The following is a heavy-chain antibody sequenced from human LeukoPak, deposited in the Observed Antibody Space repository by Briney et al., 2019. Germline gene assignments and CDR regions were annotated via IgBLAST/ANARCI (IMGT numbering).Heavy chain of an antibody. Sequence: EGSLRLSCGASGFTFSSSAMHWVRQGPGKGLEWVAYIAHHGNNKYYADSVKGRFTISRDNSKGSLYLQMNSLRADDTAVYYCAKDGSWSCTDWGQGTLVRVSS. CDR2: IAHHGNNK. CDR1: GFTFSSSA. CDR3: AKDGSWSCTD. J-gene: IGHJ4*02. V-gene: IGHV3-30*02. D-gene: IGHD2-8*02.